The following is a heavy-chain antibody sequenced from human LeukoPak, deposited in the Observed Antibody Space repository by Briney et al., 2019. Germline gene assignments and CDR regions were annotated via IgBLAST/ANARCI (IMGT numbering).Heavy chain of an antibody. V-gene: IGHV1-69*05. D-gene: IGHD6-6*01. Sequence: SVKVSCKASGGTFSSYAISWVRQAPGQGLEWMGGIIPIFGTANYAQKFQGRVTITTDESTSTAYMELSSLRSEDTAVYYCARIGYSSSSGYNAFDIWGQGTMVTVSS. CDR1: GGTFSSYA. CDR3: ARIGYSSSSGYNAFDI. J-gene: IGHJ3*02. CDR2: IIPIFGTA.